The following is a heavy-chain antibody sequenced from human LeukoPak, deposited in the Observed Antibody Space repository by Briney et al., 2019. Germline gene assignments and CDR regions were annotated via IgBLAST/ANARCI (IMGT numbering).Heavy chain of an antibody. D-gene: IGHD6-13*01. J-gene: IGHJ6*02. CDR1: GYTFTSYG. V-gene: IGHV1-18*01. CDR2: ISAYNGNT. CDR3: ARDSREYSSSWYYNPIYYYYGMDV. Sequence: ASVKVSCKASGYTFTSYGISWVRQAPGQGLEWMGWISAYNGNTNYAQKLQGRVTMTTDISTSTAYMELRSLRSDDTAVYYCARDSREYSSSWYYNPIYYYYGMDVWGQGTTVTVSS.